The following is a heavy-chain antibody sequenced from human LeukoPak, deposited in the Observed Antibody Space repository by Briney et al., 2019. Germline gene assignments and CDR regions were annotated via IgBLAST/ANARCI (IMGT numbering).Heavy chain of an antibody. CDR2: INPNSGGT. Sequence: GASVKVSCKASGYTFTGYYMHWVRQAPGQGLEWMGWINPNSGGTNYAQKFQGRVTMTRDTSISTAYMELSRLRSDDTAVYYCARDRGAGQHLVIDYWGQGTLVTVSS. J-gene: IGHJ4*02. V-gene: IGHV1-2*02. D-gene: IGHD6-13*01. CDR1: GYTFTGYY. CDR3: ARDRGAGQHLVIDY.